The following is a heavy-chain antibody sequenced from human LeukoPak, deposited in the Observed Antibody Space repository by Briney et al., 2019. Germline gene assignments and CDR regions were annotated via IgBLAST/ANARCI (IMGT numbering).Heavy chain of an antibody. J-gene: IGHJ4*02. D-gene: IGHD3-3*01. Sequence: KPGESLKISCQGSGYTFTTYWIGWVRQMPGKGLEWMGIIHPGDSDIRYSPSFKGQVTISADKSISTAYLQWSNLKASDTAMYYCARQITISHSDYWGQGTLVTVSS. CDR1: GYTFTTYW. CDR2: IHPGDSDI. CDR3: ARQITISHSDY. V-gene: IGHV5-51*01.